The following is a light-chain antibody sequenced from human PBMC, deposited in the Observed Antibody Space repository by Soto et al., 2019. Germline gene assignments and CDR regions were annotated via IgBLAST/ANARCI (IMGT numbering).Light chain of an antibody. V-gene: IGKV3-15*01. CDR1: QSVGTK. CDR2: GAS. J-gene: IGKJ1*01. CDR3: QQYSSWLWT. Sequence: ILMTQSPSTLSVSPGERANLSCGASQSVGTKLAWYQQTPGQAPRLLIYGASNRATGVPARISGSVSGTEFTLTIASLQSEDFAVYYCQQYSSWLWTFGQGTKVDIK.